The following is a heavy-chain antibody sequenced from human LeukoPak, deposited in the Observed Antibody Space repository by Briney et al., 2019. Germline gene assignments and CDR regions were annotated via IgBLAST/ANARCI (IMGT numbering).Heavy chain of an antibody. V-gene: IGHV3-30*02. J-gene: IGHJ4*02. CDR3: AGGEWAVGATTPIDY. CDR1: GFTFSSYG. CDR2: IRYDGVNK. D-gene: IGHD1-26*01. Sequence: PGGSLRLSCAASGFTFSSYGMHWVRQAPGKGLEWVAFIRYDGVNKYYADSVKGRFTISRDNAKNSLYLQMNSLRAEDTAVYYCAGGEWAVGATTPIDYWGQGTLVTVSS.